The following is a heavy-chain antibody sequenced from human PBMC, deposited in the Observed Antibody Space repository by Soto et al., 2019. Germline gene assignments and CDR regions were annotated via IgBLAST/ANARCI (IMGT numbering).Heavy chain of an antibody. CDR1: GFTFSTYA. D-gene: IGHD1-26*01. CDR2: ISGTGDST. Sequence: EVQLLESGGGLVQPGGSLRLSCAASGFTFSTYAMRLARQAPGKGLEWVSAISGTGDSTYHADSVKGRFTISGDNSKNTLYLQMNSVRAEDTAVYYCARRVSGSYYDYWGQGTLVTVSS. V-gene: IGHV3-23*01. CDR3: ARRVSGSYYDY. J-gene: IGHJ4*02.